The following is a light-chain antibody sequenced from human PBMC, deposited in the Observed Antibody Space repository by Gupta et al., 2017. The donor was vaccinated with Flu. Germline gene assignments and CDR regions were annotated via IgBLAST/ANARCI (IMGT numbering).Light chain of an antibody. CDR1: QSVLYSPNKRNY. V-gene: IGKV4-1*01. CDR3: QQDHSIPWT. CDR2: WAS. Sequence: DIVMTQSPDSMTVSLGERATINCTSSQSVLYSPNKRNYLAWYQQKAGQPPKLLIYWASTRGSGVPDRFSGSGSGTDFILTISSLQAEDVAVYYCQQDHSIPWTFGQGTRVEIK. J-gene: IGKJ1*01.